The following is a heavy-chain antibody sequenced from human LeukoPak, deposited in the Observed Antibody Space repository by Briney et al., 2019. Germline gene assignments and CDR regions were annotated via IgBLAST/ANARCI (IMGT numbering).Heavy chain of an antibody. CDR1: GGSISSSSYY. J-gene: IGHJ3*02. V-gene: IGHV4-39*07. Sequence: SETLSLTCTVSGGSISSSSYYWGWTRQPPGKGLEWIGSIYYSGSTNYNPSLKSRVTISVDTSKNQFSLKLSSVTAADTAVYYCARDRSITIFGVVHDAFDIWGQGTMVTVSS. CDR3: ARDRSITIFGVVHDAFDI. CDR2: IYYSGST. D-gene: IGHD3-3*01.